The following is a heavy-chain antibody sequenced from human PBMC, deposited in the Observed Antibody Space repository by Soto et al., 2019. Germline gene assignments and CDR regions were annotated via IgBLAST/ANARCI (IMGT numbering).Heavy chain of an antibody. J-gene: IGHJ6*02. CDR3: ARLDGGSSATLSSYYGMDV. D-gene: IGHD6-6*01. CDR1: GYSFTSYW. CDR2: MYPGDSDT. V-gene: IGHV5-51*01. Sequence: PGESLKISCKGSGYSFTSYWIGWVRQMPGKGLEWVGIMYPGDSDTRYSPSFQGQVTISADKSVSTAYLQWRTLKASDSAMYYCARLDGGSSATLSSYYGMDVWGQGTTVTVSS.